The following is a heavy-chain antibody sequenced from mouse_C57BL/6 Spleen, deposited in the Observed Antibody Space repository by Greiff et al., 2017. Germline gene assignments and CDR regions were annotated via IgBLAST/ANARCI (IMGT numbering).Heavy chain of an antibody. D-gene: IGHD1-1*01. CDR3: ARSDYYGSIFDY. J-gene: IGHJ2*01. V-gene: IGHV1-54*01. Sequence: VKVVESGAELVRPGTSVKVSCKASGYAFTNYLIEWVKQRPGQGLEWIGVINPGSGGTNYNEKFKGKATLTADKSSSTAYMQLSSLTSEDSAVYFCARSDYYGSIFDYWGQGTTLTVSS. CDR1: GYAFTNYL. CDR2: INPGSGGT.